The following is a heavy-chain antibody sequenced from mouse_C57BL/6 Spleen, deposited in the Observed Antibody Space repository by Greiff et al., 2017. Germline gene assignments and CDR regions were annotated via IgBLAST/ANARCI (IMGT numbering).Heavy chain of an antibody. CDR2: IYPGSGNT. Sequence: VQLQQSGPELVKPGASVKISCKASGYIFTSYYIHWVKQRHGKGLEWIGWIYPGSGNTKYNEKFKGKATLTVETSSSTAYMQLSSLTSEDYAFYVFAGEGYYYDKHYFDYWGQGTTRTVSS. J-gene: IGHJ2*01. D-gene: IGHD1-1*01. V-gene: IGHV1-66*01. CDR3: AGEGYYYDKHYFDY. CDR1: GYIFTSYY.